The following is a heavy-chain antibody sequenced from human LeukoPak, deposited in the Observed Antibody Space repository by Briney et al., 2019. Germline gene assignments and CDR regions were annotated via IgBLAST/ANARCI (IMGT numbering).Heavy chain of an antibody. Sequence: GGSLRLSCEASGFTFSSHAMAWVRQAPGKGLEWVSAIGGRGGSTYYADSVKGRFTISRDNSKNTLYLQTNSLRAEDTALYYCARDPGVVAFHYFDFWGQGTLVTVSS. CDR3: ARDPGVVAFHYFDF. CDR1: GFTFSSHA. J-gene: IGHJ4*02. CDR2: IGGRGGST. D-gene: IGHD3-3*01. V-gene: IGHV3-23*01.